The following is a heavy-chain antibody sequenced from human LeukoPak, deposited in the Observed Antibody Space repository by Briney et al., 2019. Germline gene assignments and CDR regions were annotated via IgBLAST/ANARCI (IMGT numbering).Heavy chain of an antibody. Sequence: SETLSLTCTVSGGSISNYYWSWIRQPPGKGLEWIGYIFHSGSTDYNPSLKSRVTISVDTSKNQFSLRLSSVTAADTAVYYCARRADNTSGYYPYWGQGTLVTVSS. D-gene: IGHD3-22*01. J-gene: IGHJ4*02. V-gene: IGHV4-59*08. CDR3: ARRADNTSGYYPY. CDR2: IFHSGST. CDR1: GGSISNYY.